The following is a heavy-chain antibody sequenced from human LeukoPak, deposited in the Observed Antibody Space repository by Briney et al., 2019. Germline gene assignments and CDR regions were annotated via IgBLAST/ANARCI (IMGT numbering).Heavy chain of an antibody. CDR2: ISYDGSNK. V-gene: IGHV3-30-3*01. CDR3: ARDGYYDFWSGPRYFDY. J-gene: IGHJ4*02. Sequence: PGGSLRLSCAASGFTFSSYAMHWVRQAPGEGLEWVAVISYDGSNKYYADSVKGRFTISRDNPKNTLYLQMNSLRAEDTAVYYCARDGYYDFWSGPRYFDYWGQGTLVAVSS. CDR1: GFTFSSYA. D-gene: IGHD3-3*01.